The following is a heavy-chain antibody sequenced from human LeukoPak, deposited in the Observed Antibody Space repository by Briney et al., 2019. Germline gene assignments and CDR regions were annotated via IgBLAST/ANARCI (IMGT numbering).Heavy chain of an antibody. J-gene: IGHJ4*02. Sequence: GGSLRLSCAASGFTFSTYNMNWVRQAPGKGLEWVSSISSSSSDIYYADSMKGRFTISRDNAKNSVYLQMNSLRAEDTAVYYCARDGAVGSGNEFDHWGQGTLVTVSS. CDR2: ISSSSSDI. D-gene: IGHD5-12*01. CDR3: ARDGAVGSGNEFDH. CDR1: GFTFSTYN. V-gene: IGHV3-21*01.